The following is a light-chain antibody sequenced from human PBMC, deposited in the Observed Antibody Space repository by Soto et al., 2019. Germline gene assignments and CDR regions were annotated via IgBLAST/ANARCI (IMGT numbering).Light chain of an antibody. Sequence: EIVLTQSPATLSLSPGERAALSCRASQSVSSHLAWYQQKPGQAPRLLIYDASNRATGIPARFSGSGSGTDFTLLIRSLEPEDLAVYYCQQRSNWPLTFGGGTKVEI. J-gene: IGKJ4*01. CDR3: QQRSNWPLT. CDR2: DAS. CDR1: QSVSSH. V-gene: IGKV3-11*01.